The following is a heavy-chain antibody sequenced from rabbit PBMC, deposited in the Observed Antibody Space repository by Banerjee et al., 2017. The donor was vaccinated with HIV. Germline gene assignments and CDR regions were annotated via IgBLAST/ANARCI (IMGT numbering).Heavy chain of an antibody. D-gene: IGHD7-1*01. CDR1: GFDFSNYY. V-gene: IGHV1S7*01. CDR2: INPVFGST. CDR3: ARNYPGYGWTIGL. J-gene: IGHJ6*01. Sequence: QLKESGGGLVQPGRSLKLSCKASGFDFSNYYVSWVRQAPGKGLEWIGYINPVFGSTYYASWVNGRFTISSHDAQNTLYLQLTSLTAADTATYFCARNYPGYGWTIGLWGPGTLVTVS.